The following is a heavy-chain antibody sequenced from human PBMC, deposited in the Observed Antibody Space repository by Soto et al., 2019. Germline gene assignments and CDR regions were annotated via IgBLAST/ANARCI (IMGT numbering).Heavy chain of an antibody. CDR2: INAGNGNT. CDR1: GYTFTSYA. D-gene: IGHD3-10*01. CDR3: ARGSTMVRGVIDY. Sequence: RASVKVSCKASGYTFTSYAMHWVRQAPGQRLEWMGWINAGNGNTKYSQKFQGRVTITRDTSASTAYMELSSLRSEDTAVYYCARGSTMVRGVIDYWGQGTLVTVSS. V-gene: IGHV1-3*01. J-gene: IGHJ4*02.